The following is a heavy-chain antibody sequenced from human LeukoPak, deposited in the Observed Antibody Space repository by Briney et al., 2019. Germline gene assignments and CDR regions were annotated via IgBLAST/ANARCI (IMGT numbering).Heavy chain of an antibody. CDR1: GGSISSHY. Sequence: SETLSLTCTVSGGSISSHYWSWMRQLPGKGLEWIGYIYYSGSTNYNPSLKSRVTISVDTSKNQFSLKLSSVTAADTAVYYCARSEYRNSYHYYYYYYMDVWGKGTTVTVSS. J-gene: IGHJ6*03. D-gene: IGHD6-6*01. CDR3: ARSEYRNSYHYYYYYYMDV. V-gene: IGHV4-59*11. CDR2: IYYSGST.